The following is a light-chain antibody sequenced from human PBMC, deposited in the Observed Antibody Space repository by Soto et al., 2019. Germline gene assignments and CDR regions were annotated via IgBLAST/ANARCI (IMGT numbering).Light chain of an antibody. Sequence: DIQMTQSPSSLSASVGDRATITCRASQSISNYLNWYQQKPGKAPKLLIYAASSLQSGVPSRFSGSGSGTDFTLTISSLQPEDFATYYCQQSYSTPWTFGQGTKVDI. J-gene: IGKJ1*01. CDR1: QSISNY. V-gene: IGKV1-39*01. CDR3: QQSYSTPWT. CDR2: AAS.